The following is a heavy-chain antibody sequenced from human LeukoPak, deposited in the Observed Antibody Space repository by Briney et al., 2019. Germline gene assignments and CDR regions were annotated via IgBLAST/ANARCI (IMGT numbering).Heavy chain of an antibody. CDR2: IRYDGGNQ. J-gene: IGHJ4*02. Sequence: PGGSLGLSCAASGVTISCCGMHWVRQAPGKGLEWLAFIRYDGGNQHYADSVKGRFTISRDNAKNSLYLQMNSLRAEDTAVYYCAREGRYFFDYWGQGTLVTVSS. D-gene: IGHD3-9*01. V-gene: IGHV3-30*02. CDR1: GVTISCCG. CDR3: AREGRYFFDY.